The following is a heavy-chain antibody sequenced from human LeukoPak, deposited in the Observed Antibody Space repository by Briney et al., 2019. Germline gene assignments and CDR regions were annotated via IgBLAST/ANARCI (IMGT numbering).Heavy chain of an antibody. CDR3: AKDIVALFGHCSSTSCPGFDY. D-gene: IGHD2-2*01. V-gene: IGHV3-21*04. J-gene: IGHJ4*02. CDR2: ISSSSSYI. CDR1: GFTFSSYS. Sequence: GGSLRLSCAASGFTFSSYSMNWVRQAPGKGLEWVSSISSSSSYIYYADSVKGRFTISRDNAKNSLYLQMNSLRAEDTALYYCAKDIVALFGHCSSTSCPGFDYWGQGTLVTVSS.